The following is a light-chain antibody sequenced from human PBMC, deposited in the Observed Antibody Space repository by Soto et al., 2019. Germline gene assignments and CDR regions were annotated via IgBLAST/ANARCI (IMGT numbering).Light chain of an antibody. CDR2: SNT. Sequence: QSVLTQPPSASGTPGQRVTISCSGGSSRFKINTLTWYQQLPGAAPKLLIYSNTQRPSGTPDRFSASKSSTSASLAIGGLQPEDDGTYHCATWDDSLNGLVFGGGTTLTVL. CDR1: SSRFKINT. J-gene: IGLJ3*02. CDR3: ATWDDSLNGLV. V-gene: IGLV1-44*01.